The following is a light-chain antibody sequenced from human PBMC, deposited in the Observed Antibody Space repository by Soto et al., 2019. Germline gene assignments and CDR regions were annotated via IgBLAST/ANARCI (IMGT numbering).Light chain of an antibody. V-gene: IGKV3-20*01. CDR2: GAS. CDR1: QSISSSF. CDR3: KKYNAAPIP. J-gene: IGKJ5*01. Sequence: TLLTQSRGPLSLPPGDRSSHTSGPDQSISSSFLAWYQQKPGQAPRLLIYGASSRATGIPDRFSGTGSETDFTLTISSLQPEDVATYYCKKYNAAPIPFGQVTRLE.